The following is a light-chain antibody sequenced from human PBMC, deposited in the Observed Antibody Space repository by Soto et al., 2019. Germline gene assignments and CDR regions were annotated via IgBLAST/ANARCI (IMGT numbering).Light chain of an antibody. V-gene: IGKV3-20*01. Sequence: EIVMTHSPATLSASLCERVTLSFRASQSVSSTLAWYQQKPGQAPRLLMSGTSNRATGTPDRFSGSGSGTDFTLTISRLEPEDFAVYYCQQYGSPPITFGQGTRLETK. CDR1: QSVSST. CDR3: QQYGSPPIT. J-gene: IGKJ5*01. CDR2: GTS.